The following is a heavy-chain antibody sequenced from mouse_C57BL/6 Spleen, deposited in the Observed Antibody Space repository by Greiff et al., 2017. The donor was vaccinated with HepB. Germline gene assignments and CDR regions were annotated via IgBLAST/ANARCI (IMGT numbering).Heavy chain of an antibody. CDR1: GYTFTSYW. J-gene: IGHJ3*01. CDR2: IHPSDSDT. D-gene: IGHD2-3*01. V-gene: IGHV1-74*01. Sequence: QVQLQQPGAELVKPGASVKVSCKASGYTFTSYWMHWVKQRPGQGLEWIGRIHPSDSDTNYNQKFKGKATLTVDKSSSTAYMQLSSLTSEASAVYYCAMDYDGYWFAYWGQGTLVTVSA. CDR3: AMDYDGYWFAY.